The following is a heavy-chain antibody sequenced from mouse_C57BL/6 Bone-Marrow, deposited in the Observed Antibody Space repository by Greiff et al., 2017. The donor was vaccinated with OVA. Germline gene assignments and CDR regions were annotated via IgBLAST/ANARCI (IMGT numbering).Heavy chain of an antibody. CDR3: ARGAY. Sequence: VKVVESGAELVKPGASVKISCKASGYAFSNYWMNWVKQRPGKGLEWIGHIYPGDGDINYNGKFKGKATLTADKSSSTAYMQFSSLTSEDSAVYFCARGAYWGQGTTLTVSS. CDR2: IYPGDGDI. J-gene: IGHJ2*01. V-gene: IGHV1-80*01. CDR1: GYAFSNYW.